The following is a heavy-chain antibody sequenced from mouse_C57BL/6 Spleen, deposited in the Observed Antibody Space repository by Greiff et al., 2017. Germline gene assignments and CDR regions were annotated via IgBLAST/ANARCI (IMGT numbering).Heavy chain of an antibody. J-gene: IGHJ4*01. Sequence: VQRVESGPGLVQPSQSLSITCTVSGFSLTSYGVHWVRQSPGKGLEWLGVIWSGGSTDYNAAFISRLSISKDNSKSQVFFKMNSLQADDTAIYYCARRDYYGSSYCAMDYWGQGTSVTVSA. V-gene: IGHV2-2*01. CDR1: GFSLTSYG. D-gene: IGHD1-1*01. CDR2: IWSGGST. CDR3: ARRDYYGSSYCAMDY.